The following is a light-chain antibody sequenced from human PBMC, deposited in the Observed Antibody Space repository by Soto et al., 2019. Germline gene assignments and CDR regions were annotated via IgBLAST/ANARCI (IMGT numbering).Light chain of an antibody. Sequence: DIQMTQSPSSLSAFVGDRVTITCRASQGIRNSLAWYQQKPGKVPKLLIYAASNLQSGVPSRFSGSGSGTDFTLTISSLQPEDVATYFCQKYNSAPLTFGGGTKVEIK. J-gene: IGKJ4*01. CDR3: QKYNSAPLT. CDR2: AAS. V-gene: IGKV1-27*01. CDR1: QGIRNS.